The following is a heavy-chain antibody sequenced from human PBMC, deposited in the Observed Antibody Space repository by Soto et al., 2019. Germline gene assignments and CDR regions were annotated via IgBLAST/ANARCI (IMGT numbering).Heavy chain of an antibody. Sequence: SLRLSCAASGFTFDDYAMHWVRQAPGKGLEWVSGISWNSGSIGYADSVKGRFTISRDNAKNSLYLQMNSLRAEGTALYYCAKDGFRAVAGTGVQHWGQGTLVTVSS. D-gene: IGHD6-19*01. CDR1: GFTFDDYA. J-gene: IGHJ1*01. CDR2: ISWNSGSI. V-gene: IGHV3-9*01. CDR3: AKDGFRAVAGTGVQH.